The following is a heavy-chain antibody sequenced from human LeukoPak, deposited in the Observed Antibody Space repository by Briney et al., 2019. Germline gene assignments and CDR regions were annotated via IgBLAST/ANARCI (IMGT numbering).Heavy chain of an antibody. CDR3: ARGGGHRYYYYYGMDV. J-gene: IGHJ6*02. D-gene: IGHD2-15*01. CDR1: GYTFTSYG. CDR2: ISAYNGNT. Sequence: ASVRVSCKASGYTFTSYGISWVRQAPGQGLEWMGWISAYNGNTNYAQKLQGRVTMTTDTSTSTAYMELRSLRSDDTAVYYCARGGGHRYYYYYGMDVWGQGTTVTVSS. V-gene: IGHV1-18*01.